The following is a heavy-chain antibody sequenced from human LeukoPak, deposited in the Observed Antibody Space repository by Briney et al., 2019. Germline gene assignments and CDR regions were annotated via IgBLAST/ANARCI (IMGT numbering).Heavy chain of an antibody. J-gene: IGHJ6*04. Sequence: GGSLRLSCAASGFTFSSYAMSWVRQGPGKGLEWGSLISGRGGSTYYADSVKGRFTISRDNAKNSLYLQMNSLRAEDTAVYYCAELGITMIGGVWGKGTTVTISS. CDR2: ISGRGGST. CDR1: GFTFSSYA. V-gene: IGHV3-23*01. CDR3: AELGITMIGGV. D-gene: IGHD3-10*02.